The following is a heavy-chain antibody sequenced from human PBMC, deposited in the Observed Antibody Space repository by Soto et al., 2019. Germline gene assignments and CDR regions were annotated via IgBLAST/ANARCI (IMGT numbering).Heavy chain of an antibody. J-gene: IGHJ4*01. V-gene: IGHV4-59*01. CDR2: IYYSGST. Sequence: SETLSLTCTVSGGSISSYYWSWIRQPPGKGLEWIGYIYYSGSTDYNPSLKSRVTISVDTSKNQFSLKLSSVTAADTAVYYCARVKTYYYDSSGYQFDYWGHGTLVTVSS. CDR1: GGSISSYY. D-gene: IGHD3-22*01. CDR3: ARVKTYYYDSSGYQFDY.